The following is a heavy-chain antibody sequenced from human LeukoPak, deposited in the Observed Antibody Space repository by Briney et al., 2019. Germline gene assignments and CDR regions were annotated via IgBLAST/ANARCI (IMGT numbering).Heavy chain of an antibody. CDR1: GGSISSGGYY. Sequence: SETLSLTCTVSGGSISSGGYYWSWIRQHPGKGLEWIGEMYLSGTTHSNPSVKSRVTISIDKSKNQFFLNLSSVTAADTAVYYCAGLVGRYSSGLYYYYFDYWGQGTLVTVSS. J-gene: IGHJ4*02. CDR3: AGLVGRYSSGLYYYYFDY. CDR2: MYLSGTT. D-gene: IGHD3-22*01. V-gene: IGHV4-31*09.